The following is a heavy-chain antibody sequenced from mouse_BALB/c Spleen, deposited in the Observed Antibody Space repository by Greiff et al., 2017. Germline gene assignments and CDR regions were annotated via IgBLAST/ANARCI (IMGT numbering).Heavy chain of an antibody. J-gene: IGHJ2*01. V-gene: IGHV5-6*02. CDR2: ISSGGSYT. D-gene: IGHD2-14*01. Sequence: EVKLVESGGDLVKPGGSLKLSCAASGFTFSSYGMSWVRQTPDKRLEWVATISSGGSYTYYPDSVKGRFTISRDNAKNTLYLQMSSLKSEDTAMYYCARRAYYRYDGGYYFDYWGQGTTLTVSS. CDR3: ARRAYYRYDGGYYFDY. CDR1: GFTFSSYG.